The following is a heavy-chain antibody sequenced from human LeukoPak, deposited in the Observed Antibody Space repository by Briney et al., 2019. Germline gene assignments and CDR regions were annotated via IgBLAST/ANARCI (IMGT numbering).Heavy chain of an antibody. Sequence: GESLKISCQGFGYSLTNYWIAWVRQMPGRGLEWIGIIFPGDSDTRYSPSFQGQVTISADKSINTAYLQWSSLKASDTAIYYCARRNRLNSNIAVAGMIVYWGRGTLVTVSS. CDR3: ARRNRLNSNIAVAGMIVY. CDR2: IFPGDSDT. D-gene: IGHD6-19*01. CDR1: GYSLTNYW. V-gene: IGHV5-51*01. J-gene: IGHJ4*02.